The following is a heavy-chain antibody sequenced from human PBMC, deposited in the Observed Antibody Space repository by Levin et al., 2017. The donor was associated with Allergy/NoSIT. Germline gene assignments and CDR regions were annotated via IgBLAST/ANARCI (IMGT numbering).Heavy chain of an antibody. CDR2: IYYSGST. CDR1: GGSISSYH. J-gene: IGHJ6*02. Sequence: GSLRLSCFVSGGSISSYHWSWIRQPPGKGLEWIGYIYYSGSTNYNPSLKSRVTISVDTSKNQFSLTLNSVTAADTAVYYCARDRVGAGSGTYYYYGMAVWGQGTTVTVSS. V-gene: IGHV4-59*01. CDR3: ARDRVGAGSGTYYYYGMAV. D-gene: IGHD6-19*01.